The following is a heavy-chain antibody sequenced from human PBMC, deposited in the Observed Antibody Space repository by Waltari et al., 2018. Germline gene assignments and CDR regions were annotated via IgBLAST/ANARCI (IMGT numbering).Heavy chain of an antibody. J-gene: IGHJ4*02. V-gene: IGHV3-53*01. Sequence: EVQPVESGGGLIQPGGSLRLSCAAYGFPLSTHYISSVRQAPGKGLEGVSVIYSGGSTYYADSVKGRFTISRDNSKNTLYLQMNSLRAEDTAVYYCARVIAVAGTVEDYFDYWGQGTLVTVSS. CDR3: ARVIAVAGTVEDYFDY. CDR1: GFPLSTHY. CDR2: IYSGGST. D-gene: IGHD6-19*01.